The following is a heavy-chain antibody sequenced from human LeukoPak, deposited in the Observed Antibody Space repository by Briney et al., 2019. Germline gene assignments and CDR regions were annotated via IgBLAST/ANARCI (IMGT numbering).Heavy chain of an antibody. V-gene: IGHV3-30*02. CDR1: GFTLSSYG. CDR3: ARDYWSYSASWLDF. D-gene: IGHD6-13*01. J-gene: IGHJ4*02. CDR2: IRYDGTNK. Sequence: PGGSLRLSCAASGFTLSSYGMHWVRQAPGKGLEWVAFIRYDGTNKYYADSVKGRFTISRDNSKNTLYLQMNSLTAEDTAVYYCARDYWSYSASWLDFWGQGTLVTVSS.